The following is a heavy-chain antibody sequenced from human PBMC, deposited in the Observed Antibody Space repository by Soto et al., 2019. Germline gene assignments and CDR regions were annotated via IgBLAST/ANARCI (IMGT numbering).Heavy chain of an antibody. CDR2: MNPNRGNT. V-gene: IGHV1-8*01. J-gene: IGHJ3*02. D-gene: IGHD3-9*01. CDR3: ARGSGWILRYFDWLNYQGDAFDI. CDR1: GYTFTSYD. Sequence: QVQLVQSGAEVKKPGASVKVSCKASGYTFTSYDINWVRQATGQGLEWMGWMNPNRGNTGYAQKFQGRVAMTRNTSRSTAYMELSSLRSEETAVYYCARGSGWILRYFDWLNYQGDAFDIWGQGTMVTVSS.